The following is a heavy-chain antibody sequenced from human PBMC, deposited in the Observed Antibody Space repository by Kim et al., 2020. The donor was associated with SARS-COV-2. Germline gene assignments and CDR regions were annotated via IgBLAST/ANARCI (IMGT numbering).Heavy chain of an antibody. J-gene: IGHJ4*02. Sequence: SETLSLTCTVSGGSISSYYWSWIRQPPGKGLEWIGYIYYSGSTNYNPSLKSRVTISVDTSKNQFSLKLSSVTAADTAVYYCARVGRGVIIHPYNYWGQGTLVTVSS. CDR2: IYYSGST. CDR3: ARVGRGVIIHPYNY. D-gene: IGHD3-10*01. CDR1: GGSISSYY. V-gene: IGHV4-59*13.